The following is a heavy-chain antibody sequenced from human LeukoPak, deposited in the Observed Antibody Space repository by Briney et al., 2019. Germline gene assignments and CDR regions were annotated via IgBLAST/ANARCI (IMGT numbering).Heavy chain of an antibody. J-gene: IGHJ4*02. CDR2: INTVGTSI. Sequence: GGSLRLSCAASGFTFSNNNMNWVRQAPGKGLEWISYINTVGTSIYYADSVKGRFTISRDNAKNSLYLQMNSLRAEDTAVYYCAKDKAVTTKPYYFDYWGQGTLVTVSS. V-gene: IGHV3-48*03. CDR3: AKDKAVTTKPYYFDY. CDR1: GFTFSNNN. D-gene: IGHD4-17*01.